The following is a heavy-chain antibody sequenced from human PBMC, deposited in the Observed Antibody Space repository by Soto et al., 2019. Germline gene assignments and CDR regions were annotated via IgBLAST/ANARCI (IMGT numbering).Heavy chain of an antibody. CDR1: GFTFSSYG. Sequence: GGSLRLSCAASGFTFSSYGMHWVRQAPGKGLEWVAGIWWDGRNKNYADSVKGRFTISRDNAKNSLYLQMNSLRAEDTALYFCARASPRGRYFDWLIFPLGHWGQGTLVTV. CDR2: IWWDGRNK. V-gene: IGHV3-33*01. J-gene: IGHJ4*02. CDR3: ARASPRGRYFDWLIFPLGH. D-gene: IGHD3-9*01.